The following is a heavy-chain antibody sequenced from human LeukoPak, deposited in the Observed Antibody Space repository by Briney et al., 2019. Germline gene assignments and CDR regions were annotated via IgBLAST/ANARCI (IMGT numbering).Heavy chain of an antibody. CDR1: GASINSDNYY. CDR3: AKTGRFCSATSCYPFDF. D-gene: IGHD2-2*01. Sequence: SETLSLTCTVSGASINSDNYYWGWIRQSPGKGLEWIGTIYNTATTYYNPTVMGRVTISGAPSRNQFFLKLTSVSASDTAVYYCAKTGRFCSATSCYPFDFWGQGTLVTVSS. V-gene: IGHV4-39*01. J-gene: IGHJ4*02. CDR2: IYNTATT.